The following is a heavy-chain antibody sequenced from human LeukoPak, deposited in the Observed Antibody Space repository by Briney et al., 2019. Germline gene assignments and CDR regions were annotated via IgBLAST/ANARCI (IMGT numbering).Heavy chain of an antibody. Sequence: PSETLSLTCTVSGGSISSYYWSWIRQPPGKGLEWIGYIYYSGSTNYNPSLKSRVTISVDTSKNQFSLKLSSVTAADTAVYYCARGQDYYDSSGYLVYWGQGTLVTVSS. CDR3: ARGQDYYDSSGYLVY. J-gene: IGHJ4*02. D-gene: IGHD3-22*01. CDR1: GGSISSYY. V-gene: IGHV4-59*01. CDR2: IYYSGST.